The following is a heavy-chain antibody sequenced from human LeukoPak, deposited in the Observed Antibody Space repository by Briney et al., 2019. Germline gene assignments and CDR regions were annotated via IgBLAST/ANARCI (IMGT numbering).Heavy chain of an antibody. CDR2: IHYSGST. CDR1: GGSISTYY. CDR3: ASTYCSGGSCYDYYGMDV. V-gene: IGHV4-59*08. J-gene: IGHJ6*02. D-gene: IGHD2-15*01. Sequence: SETLSLTCTVSGGSISTYYWNWIRQPPGMGLEWIGFIHYSGSTNYNPSLKSRVTTSVDTSKNQFSLKLSSVTAADTAVYYCASTYCSGGSCYDYYGMDVWGQGTTVTVSS.